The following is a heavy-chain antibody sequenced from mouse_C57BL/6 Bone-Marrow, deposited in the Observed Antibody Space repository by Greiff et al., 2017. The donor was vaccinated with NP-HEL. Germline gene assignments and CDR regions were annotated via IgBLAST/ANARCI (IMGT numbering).Heavy chain of an antibody. J-gene: IGHJ1*03. CDR2: IRSKSNNYAT. CDR3: ERSPLLPHWYFDV. D-gene: IGHD1-2*01. Sequence: EVQLVESGGGLVQPKGSLKLSCAASGFSFNTYAMNWVRQAPGKGLEWVARIRSKSNNYATYYADSVKDRFTIYRDDSESVLYLQMNNLKTEDTAMYYCERSPLLPHWYFDVWGTGTTVTVSS. V-gene: IGHV10-1*01. CDR1: GFSFNTYA.